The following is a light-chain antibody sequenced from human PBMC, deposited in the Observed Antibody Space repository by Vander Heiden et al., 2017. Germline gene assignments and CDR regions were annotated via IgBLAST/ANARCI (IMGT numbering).Light chain of an antibody. CDR2: RNN. Sequence: QAGLTQPPSVSKYLRQTATLTCTGNSSNVGNQGARWLQQHQGHPPKLLSYRNNNRPSGISERFSASRSGNIVSLTITGLQPEDEADYYCSAWDSSRSAWLFGGGTKLTVL. V-gene: IGLV10-54*04. CDR3: SAWDSSRSAWL. J-gene: IGLJ3*02. CDR1: SSNVGNQG.